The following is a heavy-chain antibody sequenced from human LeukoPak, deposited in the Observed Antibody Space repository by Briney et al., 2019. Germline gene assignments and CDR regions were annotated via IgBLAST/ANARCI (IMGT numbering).Heavy chain of an antibody. D-gene: IGHD3-22*01. CDR1: GFTFSNHA. J-gene: IGHJ4*02. CDR2: ISANGVDT. V-gene: IGHV3-23*01. Sequence: GGSLRLSCVASGFTFSNHAMPWVRQPPGKGLEWVSAISANGVDTFYAPSVKGRFTISRDNSKNTLYLQINSLRAEDTAVYYCARGSSGYKYWGQGTLVTVSS. CDR3: ARGSSGYKY.